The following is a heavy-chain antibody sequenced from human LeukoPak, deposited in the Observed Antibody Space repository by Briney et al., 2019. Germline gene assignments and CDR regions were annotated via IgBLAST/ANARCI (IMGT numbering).Heavy chain of an antibody. CDR2: IYTSGST. V-gene: IGHV4-4*07. CDR1: GGSISSYY. J-gene: IGHJ6*03. Sequence: SETLSLTCTGSGGSISSYYWRWIRQPAGKGLEWIGRIYTSGSTNYNPSFKSRVTMSVDTSKNQFSLKLSSVTAADTAVYYCARVPRSYYYYYYMDVWGKGTTVTVSS. CDR3: ARVPRSYYYYYYMDV.